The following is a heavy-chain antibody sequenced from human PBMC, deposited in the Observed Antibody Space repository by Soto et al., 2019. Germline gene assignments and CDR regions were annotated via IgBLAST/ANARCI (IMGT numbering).Heavy chain of an antibody. J-gene: IGHJ5*02. V-gene: IGHV1-46*01. D-gene: IGHD6-25*01. Sequence: SVQFSCKACGYTFTSYYMHCVRQPPRQGLEWLGIINPSGGSTSYAQKCQRSVNMTKDTSVRAVYLGVSSVSFQDKAVYYCARQQNGWGSGWQWFDPWGLGNLV. CDR1: GYTFTSYY. CDR3: ARQQNGWGSGWQWFDP. CDR2: INPSGGST.